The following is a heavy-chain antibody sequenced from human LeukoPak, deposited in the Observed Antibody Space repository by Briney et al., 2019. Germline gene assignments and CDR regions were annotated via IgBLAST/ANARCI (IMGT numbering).Heavy chain of an antibody. CDR1: GFTFDDYA. Sequence: PGGSLRLSCAASGFTFDDYAMHWVRQAPGKGLEWVSGISWNSGSMGYADSVKGRFTISRDNAKNSLYLQMNSLRAEDTALYYCAKESRPWGADSSGWMAFDIWGQGTMVTVSS. V-gene: IGHV3-9*01. CDR2: ISWNSGSM. CDR3: AKESRPWGADSSGWMAFDI. D-gene: IGHD3-22*01. J-gene: IGHJ3*02.